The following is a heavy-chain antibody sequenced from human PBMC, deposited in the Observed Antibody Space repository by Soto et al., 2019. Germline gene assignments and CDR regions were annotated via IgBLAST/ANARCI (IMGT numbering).Heavy chain of an antibody. CDR2: IGQDGSEK. J-gene: IGHJ4*02. D-gene: IGHD6-13*01. CDR1: GFNFGSYW. Sequence: EVQLVESGGGLVQPGGSLRLSCTTSGFNFGSYWMTWVRQAPGKGLEWVANIGQDGSEKYYADSVKGRFTISRDNAKKSLYLQMSRLRVEDTAVYYCEGGDAADYWGQGSLVTVAS. V-gene: IGHV3-7*01. CDR3: EGGDAADY.